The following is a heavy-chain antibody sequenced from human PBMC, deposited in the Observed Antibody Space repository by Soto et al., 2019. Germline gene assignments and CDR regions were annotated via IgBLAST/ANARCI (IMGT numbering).Heavy chain of an antibody. CDR1: GGYLSGYY. CDR2: INHSGST. Sequence: QVQLQQWGAGLLKPSETLSLTCAVYGGYLSGYYWTWIRQPPGKGLEWIGEINHSGSTNYNPSLKSRVSISLDTSKNQFSLDLNTLTAADTAVYYCARGSPRIAVAGMPPYRIPKNDYYGMDVWGQGTTVTVSS. J-gene: IGHJ6*02. CDR3: ARGSPRIAVAGMPPYRIPKNDYYGMDV. V-gene: IGHV4-34*01. D-gene: IGHD6-19*01.